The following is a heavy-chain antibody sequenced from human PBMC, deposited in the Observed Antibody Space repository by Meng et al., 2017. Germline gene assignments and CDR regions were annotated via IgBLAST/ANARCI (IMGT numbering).Heavy chain of an antibody. V-gene: IGHV6-1*01. CDR2: AYYRSKWYH. D-gene: IGHD1-26*01. CDR3: ARGSYSFDS. Sequence: QIHLQRSGPGLVKPSQSLPLICAIFGDSVSSNSAAWNWIRQSPSRGLEWLGRAYYRSKWYHDYAESVKSRISIDPDTSKNQFSLQLRSVTPEDSAVYYCARGSYSFDSWGQRTLVTVSS. J-gene: IGHJ4*02. CDR1: GDSVSSNSAA.